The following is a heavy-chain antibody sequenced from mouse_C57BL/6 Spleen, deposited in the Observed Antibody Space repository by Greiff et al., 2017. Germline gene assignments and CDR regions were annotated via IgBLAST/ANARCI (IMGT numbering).Heavy chain of an antibody. CDR3: ARSDYDYGRGDY. J-gene: IGHJ2*01. CDR1: GYTFTDYY. CDR2: INPYNGGT. Sequence: EVQLQESGPVLVKPGASVKMSCKASGYTFTDYYMNWVKQSHGKSLEWIGVINPYNGGTSYNQKFKGKATLTVDKSSSTAYMELNSLTSEDSAVYYCARSDYDYGRGDYWGQGTTLTVS. D-gene: IGHD2-4*01. V-gene: IGHV1-19*01.